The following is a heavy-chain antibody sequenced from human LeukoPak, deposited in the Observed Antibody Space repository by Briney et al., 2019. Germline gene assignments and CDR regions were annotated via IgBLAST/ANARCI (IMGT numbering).Heavy chain of an antibody. CDR1: GGSISSYY. CDR3: ARGDYYDSSGYFDY. CDR2: IYYSGST. D-gene: IGHD3-22*01. V-gene: IGHV4-59*01. J-gene: IGHJ4*02. Sequence: SETLSLTCTVSGGSISSYYWSWIRQPPGKGLEWIGYIYYSGSTNYNPSLKSRVTISVDTSKNQFSLKLSSVTAADTAVYYCARGDYYDSSGYFDYWGQGTLVTVSS.